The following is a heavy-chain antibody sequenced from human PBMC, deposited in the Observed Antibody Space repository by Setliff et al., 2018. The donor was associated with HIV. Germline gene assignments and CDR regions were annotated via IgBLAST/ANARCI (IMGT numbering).Heavy chain of an antibody. Sequence: SETLSLTCAVYGGSFSDYYWSWIRQPPGKGLEWIGEINHSGTTNYNSSLKSRVTMSVDTSKNQFSLKLNSVTAADTAVYYCAAWGPRYSYAPYFFDSWGQGTLVTVSS. CDR2: INHSGTT. CDR3: AAWGPRYSYAPYFFDS. V-gene: IGHV4-34*01. J-gene: IGHJ4*02. CDR1: GGSFSDYY. D-gene: IGHD5-18*01.